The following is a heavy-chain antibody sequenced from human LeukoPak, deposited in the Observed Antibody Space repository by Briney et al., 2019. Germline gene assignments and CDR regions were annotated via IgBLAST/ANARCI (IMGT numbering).Heavy chain of an antibody. CDR3: ARDPHRAFDI. V-gene: IGHV4-59*01. CDR2: IYYTGSI. J-gene: IGHJ3*02. Sequence: PSETLSLTCTVSGASISTYYWSWVRQSPGKGLEWIGYIYYTGSINYNPSLKSRVTMSVDTSKNQFSLNLRSVTAADTAVYYCARDPHRAFDIWGQGTMVTVSS. CDR1: GASISTYY.